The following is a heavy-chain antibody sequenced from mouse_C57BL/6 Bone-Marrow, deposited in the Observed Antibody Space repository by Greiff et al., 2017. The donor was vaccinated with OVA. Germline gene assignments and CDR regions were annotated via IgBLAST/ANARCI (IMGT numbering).Heavy chain of an antibody. Sequence: EVQLQQSGTVLARPGASVKMSCKTSGYTFTSYWMHWVKQRPGQGLEWIGAIYPGNSDTSYNQKFKGKAKLTAVTSASTAYMELSSLTNEDSAVYYCTRGPITTVVVDYWGQGTTLTVSS. CDR1: GYTFTSYW. V-gene: IGHV1-5*01. D-gene: IGHD1-1*01. CDR3: TRGPITTVVVDY. CDR2: IYPGNSDT. J-gene: IGHJ2*01.